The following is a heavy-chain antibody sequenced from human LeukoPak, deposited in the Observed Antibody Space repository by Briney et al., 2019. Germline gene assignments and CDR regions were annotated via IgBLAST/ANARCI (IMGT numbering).Heavy chain of an antibody. J-gene: IGHJ4*02. CDR2: ISAYNGNT. Sequence: ASVTVSCKASGYAFTSYGISWVRQAPGQGLEWMGWISAYNGNTNYAQKPQGRVTMTTDTSTSTAYMELRSLRSDDTAVYYCARDSSSWYYRPIDYWGQGTLVTVSS. V-gene: IGHV1-18*01. CDR3: ARDSSSWYYRPIDY. D-gene: IGHD6-13*01. CDR1: GYAFTSYG.